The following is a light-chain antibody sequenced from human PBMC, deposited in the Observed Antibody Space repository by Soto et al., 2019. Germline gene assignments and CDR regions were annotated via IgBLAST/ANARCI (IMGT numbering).Light chain of an antibody. Sequence: EIVMTQSPATLSVSPGERATLSCRASQSVSSNLAWYQQKPGQAPRLLIYDASNRATGIPARFSGSGSGTEFTLTITSLQSEDFAVYYCQQYSNWPPWTFGQGTKVDIK. CDR3: QQYSNWPPWT. J-gene: IGKJ1*01. CDR1: QSVSSN. V-gene: IGKV3D-15*01. CDR2: DAS.